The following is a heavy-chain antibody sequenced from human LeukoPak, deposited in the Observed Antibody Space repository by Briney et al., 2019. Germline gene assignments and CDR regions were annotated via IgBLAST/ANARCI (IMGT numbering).Heavy chain of an antibody. V-gene: IGHV4-61*01. CDR1: GYSISSGYY. Sequence: PSETLSLTCTVSGYSISSGYYWGWIRQPPGKGLEWIGYIYFTGTTNYNPSLKSRVTISVDLSKNQLSLRLSSVTAADTALYYCARGEHFASGSYHYWGQGTLVTVAS. J-gene: IGHJ4*02. CDR2: IYFTGTT. CDR3: ARGEHFASGSYHY. D-gene: IGHD3-10*01.